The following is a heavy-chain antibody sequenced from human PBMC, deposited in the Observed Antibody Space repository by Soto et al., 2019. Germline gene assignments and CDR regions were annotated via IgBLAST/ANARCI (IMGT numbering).Heavy chain of an antibody. V-gene: IGHV3-43*02. D-gene: IGHD1-26*01. CDR1: GFTFDDYA. Sequence: GGSLRLSCAASGFTFDDYAMHWVRQAPGKGLEWVSLISGDGGSTYYADSVKGRFTISRDNSKNSLYLQMNSLRTEDTALYYCAKLPGSGSYYYYGMDVWGQGTTVTVSS. CDR3: AKLPGSGSYYYYGMDV. CDR2: ISGDGGST. J-gene: IGHJ6*02.